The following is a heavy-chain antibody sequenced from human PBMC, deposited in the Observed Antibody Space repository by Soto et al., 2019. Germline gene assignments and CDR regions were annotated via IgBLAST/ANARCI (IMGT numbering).Heavy chain of an antibody. J-gene: IGHJ4*02. V-gene: IGHV1-69*08. CDR2: IIPILGIA. CDR3: AREGTTVTTQPPYDY. D-gene: IGHD4-17*01. CDR1: GGTFSSYT. Sequence: QVQLVQSGAEVQKPGSSVKVSCKASGGTFSSYTISWVRQAPGQGLEWMGRIIPILGIANYAQKFQGRVTITADKSTSTAYMELSSLRSEDTAVYYCAREGTTVTTQPPYDYWGQGTLVTVSS.